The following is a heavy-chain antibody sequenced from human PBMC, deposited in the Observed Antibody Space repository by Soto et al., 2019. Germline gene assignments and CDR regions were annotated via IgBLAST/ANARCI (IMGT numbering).Heavy chain of an antibody. Sequence: SETLSRTCSVSGGSISYNSYYWGWIRQPPGKGLEWVGDIYQSGSTHYSPSLKSRVTISIDKSNNLLSLRLTSVTAADTAVYYCERPVHDDTGHYFGGLDIWGPGTTVTVSS. CDR2: IYQSGST. D-gene: IGHD3-22*01. J-gene: IGHJ6*02. CDR1: GGSISYNSYY. V-gene: IGHV4-39*07. CDR3: ERPVHDDTGHYFGGLDI.